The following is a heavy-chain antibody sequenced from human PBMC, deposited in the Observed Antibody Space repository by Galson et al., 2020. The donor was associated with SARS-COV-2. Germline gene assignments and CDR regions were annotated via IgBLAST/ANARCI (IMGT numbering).Heavy chain of an antibody. J-gene: IGHJ6*02. CDR3: TRVWTYDVWSWFNRGGIYYYYSMDV. CDR2: ISYDETNK. Sequence: GGSLRLSCAASGFSFTDYHLHWVRQAPGKGLEWVAVISYDETNKKYADSVKGRFTISRDISTKTLYLEMNNLRSEDTAVYYCTRVWTYDVWSWFNRGGIYYYYSMDVWGQGTTVTVSS. V-gene: IGHV3-30*03. D-gene: IGHD3-3*01. CDR1: GFSFTDYH.